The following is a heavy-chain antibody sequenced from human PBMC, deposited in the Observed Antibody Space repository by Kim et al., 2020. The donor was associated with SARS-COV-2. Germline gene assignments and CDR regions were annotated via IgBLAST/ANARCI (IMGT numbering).Heavy chain of an antibody. CDR1: GFSFSSYA. D-gene: IGHD5-18*01. CDR2: IGKDEKT. V-gene: IGHV3-23*01. J-gene: IGHJ6*02. Sequence: GGSLRLSCAASGFSFSSYAMSWVRQGPGKGLEWVSAIGKDEKTHNADSVKGRFTISRDNSKNTLYLLMNSLRAEDTAVYYCARYNYDSRDFCGMDVWGQGTTVTVSS. CDR3: ARYNYDSRDFCGMDV.